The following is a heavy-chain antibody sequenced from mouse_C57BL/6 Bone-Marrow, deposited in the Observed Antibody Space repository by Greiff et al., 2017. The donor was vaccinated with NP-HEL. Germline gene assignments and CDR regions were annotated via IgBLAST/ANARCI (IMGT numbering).Heavy chain of an antibody. CDR1: GFTFSSYA. Sequence: EVMLVESGGGLVKPGGSLKLSCAASGFTFSSYAMSWVRQTPEKRLEWVATISDGGSYTYYPDNVKGRFTISRDNAKNNLYLQMSHLKSEDTAMYYCARHGYVPYYAMDYWGQGTSVTVSS. CDR3: ARHGYVPYYAMDY. V-gene: IGHV5-4*03. J-gene: IGHJ4*01. CDR2: ISDGGSYT. D-gene: IGHD2-2*01.